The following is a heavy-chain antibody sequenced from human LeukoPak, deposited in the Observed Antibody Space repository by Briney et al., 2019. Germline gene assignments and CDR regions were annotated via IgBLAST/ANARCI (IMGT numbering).Heavy chain of an antibody. V-gene: IGHV4-38-2*02. Sequence: PSETLSLTCTVSGYSISSGYYWGWIRQPPGKGLEWIGMIYHSGSTYYNPSLKSRVTISVDTSKNQFSLKLSSVTAADTAVYYCARKDRYYDSSGYNRAEYFQHWGQGTLVTVSS. D-gene: IGHD3-22*01. CDR1: GYSISSGYY. CDR2: IYHSGST. CDR3: ARKDRYYDSSGYNRAEYFQH. J-gene: IGHJ1*01.